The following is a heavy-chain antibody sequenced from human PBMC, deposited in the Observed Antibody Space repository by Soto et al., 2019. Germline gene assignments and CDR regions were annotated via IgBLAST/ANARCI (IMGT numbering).Heavy chain of an antibody. J-gene: IGHJ3*02. CDR3: ARLGDRSGGSCYVPGAFDI. V-gene: IGHV5-51*01. CDR2: IYPGDSDT. Sequence: PGESLKISCKGSGYSFTSYWIGWVRQMPGKGLEWMGIIYPGDSDTRYSPSFQGQVTISADKSISTAYLQWSSLKASDTAMYYCARLGDRSGGSCYVPGAFDIWGQGTMVTVSS. CDR1: GYSFTSYW. D-gene: IGHD2-15*01.